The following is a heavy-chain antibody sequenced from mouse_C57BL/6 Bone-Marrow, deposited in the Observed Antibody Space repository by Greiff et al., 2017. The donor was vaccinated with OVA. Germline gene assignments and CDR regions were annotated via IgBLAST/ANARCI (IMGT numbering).Heavy chain of an antibody. V-gene: IGHV1-69*01. CDR2: IDPSDSYT. CDR1: GYTFTSYW. D-gene: IGHD2-5*01. Sequence: VQLQQPGAELVMPGASVKLSCKASGYTFTSYWMHWVKQRPGQGLEWIGEIDPSDSYTNYNQKFKGQSTLTVDKSSSTAYRQLSSLTSEDSAVYYCARGSYYSNSYAMDYWGQGTSVTVSS. CDR3: ARGSYYSNSYAMDY. J-gene: IGHJ4*01.